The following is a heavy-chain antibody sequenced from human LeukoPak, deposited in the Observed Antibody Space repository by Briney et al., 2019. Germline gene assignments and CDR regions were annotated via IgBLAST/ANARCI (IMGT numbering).Heavy chain of an antibody. D-gene: IGHD3-10*01. CDR1: GFTFSSYA. V-gene: IGHV3-23*01. Sequence: GGSLRLSCAASGFTFSSYAMSWVRQAPGKGLEWVSGISGSGGYTYYADSVKGRVTISRDNSKNTLYLQMNSLRAEDTAVYYCAKHYFPYGSGSPPDYWGQGTLVTVSS. J-gene: IGHJ4*02. CDR2: ISGSGGYT. CDR3: AKHYFPYGSGSPPDY.